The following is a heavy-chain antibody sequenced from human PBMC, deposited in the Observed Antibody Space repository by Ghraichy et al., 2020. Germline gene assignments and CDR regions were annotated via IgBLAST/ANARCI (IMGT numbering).Heavy chain of an antibody. Sequence: SETLSLTCTVSGGSISGSHYYWGWLRQPPGKGPEWIGSIYYDGNTFNNPSLSSRVSISVDTSKGQSSLQLNSVTAADTAVYYCARHFIYSGTAGQYFDSWGPGHLVTVSS. J-gene: IGHJ4*02. V-gene: IGHV4-39*01. CDR1: GGSISGSHYY. CDR3: ARHFIYSGTAGQYFDS. CDR2: IYYDGNT. D-gene: IGHD1-1*01.